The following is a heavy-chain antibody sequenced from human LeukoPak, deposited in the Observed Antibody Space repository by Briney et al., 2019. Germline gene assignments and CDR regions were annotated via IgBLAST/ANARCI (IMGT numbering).Heavy chain of an antibody. Sequence: GGSLRLSCAASGFTFSSSAMSWVRQAPGKGLEWVSGTTAGGGGTYYADSVKGRFTISRDNSKNSLYLQMNSLRAEDTAVYYCTKGQLRFDPWGQGTLVTVSS. CDR2: TTAGGGGT. CDR1: GFTFSSSA. CDR3: TKGQLRFDP. V-gene: IGHV3-23*01. J-gene: IGHJ5*02. D-gene: IGHD1-1*01.